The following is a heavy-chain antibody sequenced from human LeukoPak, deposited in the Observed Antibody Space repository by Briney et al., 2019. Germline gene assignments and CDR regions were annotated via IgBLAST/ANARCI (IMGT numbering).Heavy chain of an antibody. J-gene: IGHJ6*02. CDR1: GGSISSYY. CDR3: ARDPLDYYDSSGYYQTPRRHYGMDV. CDR2: IYYSGST. V-gene: IGHV4-59*01. D-gene: IGHD3-22*01. Sequence: PSETLSLTCTVSGGSISSYYWSWIRQPPGKGLEWIGYIYYSGSTNYNPSLKSCVTISVDTSKNQFSLKLSSVTAADTAVYYCARDPLDYYDSSGYYQTPRRHYGMDVWGQGTTVTVSS.